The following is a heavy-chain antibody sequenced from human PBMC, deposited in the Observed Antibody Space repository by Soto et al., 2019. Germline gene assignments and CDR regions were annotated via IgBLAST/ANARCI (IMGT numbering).Heavy chain of an antibody. Sequence: GGSLRLSCAASGFAFSSYDMHWFRQATGKGLEWVSAIGTAGDTYYPGSVKGRFTISRENAKNSLYLQMNSLRAGDTAVYYCARSHPYSYALFDYWGQGTLVTVSS. D-gene: IGHD5-18*01. J-gene: IGHJ4*02. CDR2: IGTAGDT. CDR1: GFAFSSYD. CDR3: ARSHPYSYALFDY. V-gene: IGHV3-13*01.